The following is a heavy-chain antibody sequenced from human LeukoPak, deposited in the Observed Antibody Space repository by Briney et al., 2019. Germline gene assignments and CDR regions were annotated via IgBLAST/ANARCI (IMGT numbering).Heavy chain of an antibody. CDR3: ARTRRSVAVAPYFFDY. CDR2: IKEDGSEK. J-gene: IGHJ4*02. V-gene: IGHV3-7*05. Sequence: GGSLRLSCAASGLTFSDSWMSWVRQAPGKRPEWVANIKEDGSEKYYADSVKGRFSVSRDNAKKSLYLQMNSLRAEDTAVYYCARTRRSVAVAPYFFDYWGQGTLVTVSS. D-gene: IGHD6-19*01. CDR1: GLTFSDSW.